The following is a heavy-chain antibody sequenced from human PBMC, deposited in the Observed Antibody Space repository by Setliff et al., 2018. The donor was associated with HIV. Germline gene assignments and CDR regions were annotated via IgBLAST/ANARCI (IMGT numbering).Heavy chain of an antibody. J-gene: IGHJ6*02. D-gene: IGHD2-21*02. CDR3: ARGYCGGDCYPRFPADYYYYGMDV. CDR2: INHSGST. Sequence: PSETLSLTCAVYGGSFSGYYWSWIRRPPGKGLEWIGEINHSGSTNYNPSLKSRVTISLDTSKNQFSLDLSSVTAADTALYYCARGYCGGDCYPRFPADYYYYGMDVWGQGTTVTVSS. V-gene: IGHV4-34*01. CDR1: GGSFSGYY.